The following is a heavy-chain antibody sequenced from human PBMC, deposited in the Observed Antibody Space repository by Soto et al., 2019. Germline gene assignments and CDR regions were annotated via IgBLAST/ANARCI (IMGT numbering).Heavy chain of an antibody. CDR2: FSWNTGNI. V-gene: IGHV3-9*01. J-gene: IGHJ4*02. CDR1: EITFDDYA. Sequence: EAQVVESGGALVQPGGSLRLSCTASEITFDDYAMHWVRQAPGKGLEWVSGFSWNTGNIGYADSVKGRFIISRDSAKNSLFLQMNSLRLEDTALHYCAKGTTGTMTDWGQGTLVTVSS. D-gene: IGHD1-1*01. CDR3: AKGTTGTMTD.